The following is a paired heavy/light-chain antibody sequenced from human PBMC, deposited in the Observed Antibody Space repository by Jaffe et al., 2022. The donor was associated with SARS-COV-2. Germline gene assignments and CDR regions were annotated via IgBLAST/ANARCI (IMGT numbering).Light chain of an antibody. CDR3: QQYNIYST. CDR1: QSISTW. J-gene: IGKJ1*01. V-gene: IGKV1-5*03. CDR2: KAS. Sequence: DIQMTQSPSTLSASVGDRVTITCRASQSISTWLAWYQQKPGKAPKVLIYKASTLESGVPSRFSGSGSGTEFTLTISSLEPDDFATYYCQQYNIYSTFGQGTKVEV.
Heavy chain of an antibody. V-gene: IGHV3-53*01. CDR2: IYSGGTT. J-gene: IGHJ6*02. Sequence: EVQLVESGGGLIQPGGSLRLSCAASGFTVNANYMSWVRQAPGKGLECVSIIYSGGTTYYADSVKGRFTISRDNSKNTLYLQMNSLRAEDTAVYYCARAPAAAYYYYGMDVWGQGTTVTVSS. CDR1: GFTVNANY. D-gene: IGHD6-13*01. CDR3: ARAPAAAYYYYGMDV.